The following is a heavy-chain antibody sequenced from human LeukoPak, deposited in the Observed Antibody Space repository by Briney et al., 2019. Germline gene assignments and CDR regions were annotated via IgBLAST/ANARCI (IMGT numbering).Heavy chain of an antibody. CDR1: GYIFTNYG. V-gene: IGHV1-18*04. CDR2: ISAPGNT. J-gene: IGHJ5*02. Sequence: ASVKVSCKASGYIFTNYGIDWVRQAPGQALEWIGWISAPGNTYYAQEFHGRVTMTTATSTGTAYMELRSLRSDDTALYYCARGRYCTGTNCFPQWLDPWGQGTLVTVSS. CDR3: ARGRYCTGTNCFPQWLDP. D-gene: IGHD2-8*02.